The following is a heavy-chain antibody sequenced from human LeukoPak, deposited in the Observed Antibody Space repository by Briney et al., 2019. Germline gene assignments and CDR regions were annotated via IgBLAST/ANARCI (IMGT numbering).Heavy chain of an antibody. Sequence: PGGSLRLSCAASGFTFSSYAMSWVRQAPGKGLEWVSAISGSGGSTYYADSVKGRFTISRDNSKNTLYLQMNSLRAEDTALYYCARDKSSGYYYFDYWGQGSLVTVSS. V-gene: IGHV3-23*01. D-gene: IGHD3-22*01. CDR1: GFTFSSYA. CDR3: ARDKSSGYYYFDY. CDR2: ISGSGGST. J-gene: IGHJ4*02.